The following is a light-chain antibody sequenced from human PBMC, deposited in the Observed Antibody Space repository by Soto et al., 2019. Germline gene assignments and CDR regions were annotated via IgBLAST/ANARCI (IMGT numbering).Light chain of an antibody. CDR2: GNS. CDR3: QSYDSSLSAYVV. Sequence: QSVLTQPPSVSGAPGQRVTISCTGSSSNIGAGYDVHWYQQLPGTAPKLLIYGNSNRPSGVPVRFSGSKSGTSASLAITGLQAEDEADYYYQSYDSSLSAYVVFGRGTKLTVL. V-gene: IGLV1-40*01. J-gene: IGLJ2*01. CDR1: SSNIGAGYD.